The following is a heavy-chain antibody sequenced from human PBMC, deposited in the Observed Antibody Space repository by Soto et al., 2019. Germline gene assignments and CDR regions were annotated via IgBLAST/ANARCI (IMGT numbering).Heavy chain of an antibody. CDR1: GGTFSSYA. CDR2: IIPILCTA. CDR3: ASEDYDFWSGPGGGMDV. J-gene: IGHJ6*02. Sequence: QVQLVQSGAEVKKPGSSVKVSCKASGGTFSSYAISWVRQAPGQGLEWMGGIIPILCTANYAQKFQGRVTITADESTSTAYMEMSSLRSEDTAVYYCASEDYDFWSGPGGGMDVWGQGTTVTVSS. D-gene: IGHD3-3*01. V-gene: IGHV1-69*12.